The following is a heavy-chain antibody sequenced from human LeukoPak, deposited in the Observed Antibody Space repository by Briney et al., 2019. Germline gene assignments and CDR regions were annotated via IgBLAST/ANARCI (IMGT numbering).Heavy chain of an antibody. CDR2: ISAYNGNT. V-gene: IGHV1-18*04. CDR3: ARDEGVLRYFDWLFEFDY. J-gene: IGHJ4*02. Sequence: ASVNVSCKASGYTFTSYGISWVRQAPGQGLDWIGWISAYNGNTNYAQKRQGRVTMTTDTSTSTAYMELRSVRSDDTAVYYCARDEGVLRYFDWLFEFDYWGQGTLVTVSS. CDR1: GYTFTSYG. D-gene: IGHD3-9*01.